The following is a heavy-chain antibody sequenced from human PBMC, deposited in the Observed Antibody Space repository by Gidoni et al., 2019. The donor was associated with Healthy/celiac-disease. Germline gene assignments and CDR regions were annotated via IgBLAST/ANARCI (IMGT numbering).Heavy chain of an antibody. CDR2: MNPNSGNT. Sequence: QVQLVQSGAEVKKPGASVKVSCKASGYTFTSYDINWVRQATGQGLEWMGWMNPNSGNTGYAQKFQGRVTMTRNTSISTAYMELSSLRSEDTAVYYCARVGGYCTNGVCASLDAFDIWGQGTIVTVSS. D-gene: IGHD2-8*01. CDR3: ARVGGYCTNGVCASLDAFDI. CDR1: GYTFTSYD. V-gene: IGHV1-8*01. J-gene: IGHJ3*02.